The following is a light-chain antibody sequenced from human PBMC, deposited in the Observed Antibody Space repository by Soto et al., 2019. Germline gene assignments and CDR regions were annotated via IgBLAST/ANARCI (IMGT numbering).Light chain of an antibody. CDR2: KVS. J-gene: IGKJ4*01. CDR3: MQGTHWPLT. CDR1: QSLVSSDGNTY. V-gene: IGKV2-30*01. Sequence: DVELTQSPLSLPVTLGQPASISCRSSQSLVSSDGNTYLNWFQQRPGQPPRRIIYKVSNRDSGVPDRFSGSGSGTEFKLKISRVEAEDVGVYYCMQGTHWPLTFGGGTKVEIK.